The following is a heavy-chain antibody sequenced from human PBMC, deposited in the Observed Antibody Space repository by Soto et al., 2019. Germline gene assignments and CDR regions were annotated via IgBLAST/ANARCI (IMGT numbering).Heavy chain of an antibody. CDR1: GVTFSSET. CDR2: IIPLFGTA. J-gene: IGHJ4*02. D-gene: IGHD2-21*01. Sequence: QVQLVQSGAEVKKPGSSVKVSCKAAGVTFSSETISWVRQAPGQGLEWVGGIIPLFGTANYAQKFQGRVTITADESTSTLYIDLSSLRSDDSAVYYCETELGDNPASPFDSWCQGTLVTVSS. V-gene: IGHV1-69*01. CDR3: ETELGDNPASPFDS.